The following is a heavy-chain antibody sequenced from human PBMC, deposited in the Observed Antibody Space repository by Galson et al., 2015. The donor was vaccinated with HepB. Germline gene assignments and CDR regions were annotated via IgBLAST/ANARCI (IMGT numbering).Heavy chain of an antibody. CDR2: IRSSRSSL. CDR1: GFTFSSYS. CDR3: ARDMQQLVPANFEL. J-gene: IGHJ2*01. V-gene: IGHV3-21*01. Sequence: SLSLSCAASGFTFSSYSLHWVRQAPGPGLAWVSSIRSSRSSLSYADSVPGRFPISRDNAQTSLYLQLSSLRAEDPAVYYCARDMQQLVPANFELWGRGPLVTVSS. D-gene: IGHD6-13*01.